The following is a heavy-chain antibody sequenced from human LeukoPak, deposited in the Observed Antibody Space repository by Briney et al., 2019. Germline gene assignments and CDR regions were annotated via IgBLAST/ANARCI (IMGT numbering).Heavy chain of an antibody. Sequence: SGPTLVKPTQTLTLTCSFSGFSLTTRPLGVGWIRQPPGKVLKWLAVIYWDDDKRYNPSLKTRPTVTTATSKNQVVLIMINMDPVDTAAYYCAHRRSGYDWNHGDFDYWGQGTLVTVSS. CDR1: GFSLTTRPLG. D-gene: IGHD1-20*01. J-gene: IGHJ4*02. CDR3: AHRRSGYDWNHGDFDY. V-gene: IGHV2-5*02. CDR2: IYWDDDK.